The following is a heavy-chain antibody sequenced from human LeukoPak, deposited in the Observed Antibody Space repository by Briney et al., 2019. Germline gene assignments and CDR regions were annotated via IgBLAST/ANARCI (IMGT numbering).Heavy chain of an antibody. V-gene: IGHV3-23*01. CDR1: GFSFSSYA. CDR2: ISDSGGST. Sequence: LAGGSLRLSCAASGFSFSSYAMYWVRQAPGVGLECVSAISDSGGSTYYADSVKGRFTISRDNSKNTLYLQMNSLRAEDTAVYYCARERGRGRDSPWFDYWGQGTLVTVSS. CDR3: ARERGRGRDSPWFDY. J-gene: IGHJ4*02. D-gene: IGHD1-26*01.